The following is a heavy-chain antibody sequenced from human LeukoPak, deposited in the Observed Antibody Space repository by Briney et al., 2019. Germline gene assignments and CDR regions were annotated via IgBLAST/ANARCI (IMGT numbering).Heavy chain of an antibody. J-gene: IGHJ4*02. D-gene: IGHD4-17*01. V-gene: IGHV3-23*01. CDR3: ARPHSDYGGIDY. Sequence: GGSLRLSCAASGFTFSSYGMSWVRQAPGKGLEWVSAISSSGGSTYYADSVKGRFTISRDNSKNTMYLQMNSLRTEDTAVYYCARPHSDYGGIDYWGQGTLVTVSS. CDR2: ISSSGGST. CDR1: GFTFSSYG.